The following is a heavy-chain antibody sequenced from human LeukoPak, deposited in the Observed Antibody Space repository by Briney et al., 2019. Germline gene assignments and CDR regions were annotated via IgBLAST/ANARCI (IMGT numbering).Heavy chain of an antibody. CDR2: IYYSGST. J-gene: IGHJ4*03. D-gene: IGHD1-7*01. CDR3: ARDNRYNWNYDY. Sequence: SETLSLTCTVSGGSISSSSYYWGWIRQPPGKGLEWIGSIYYSGSTYYNPSLKSRVTISVDTSKNQFSLKLSSVTAADTAVYYCARDNRYNWNYDYWGQGTTVTVSS. V-gene: IGHV4-39*07. CDR1: GGSISSSSYY.